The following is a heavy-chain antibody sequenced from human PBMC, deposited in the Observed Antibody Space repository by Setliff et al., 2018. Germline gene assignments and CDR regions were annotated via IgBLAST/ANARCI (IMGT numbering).Heavy chain of an antibody. CDR1: GFSFSNYG. J-gene: IGHJ6*03. D-gene: IGHD3-22*01. Sequence: GWSLRLSCVVSGFSFSNYGMTWVRQAPGKGLEWISYISTSSGTRYYADSVKGRFTISRDNANQSLYLQMNSLRAEDTAVYYCARLALTGYDSSGYYYALEYYYYMDVWGKGTTVPVSS. CDR3: ARLALTGYDSSGYYYALEYYYYMDV. CDR2: ISTSSGTR. V-gene: IGHV3-48*01.